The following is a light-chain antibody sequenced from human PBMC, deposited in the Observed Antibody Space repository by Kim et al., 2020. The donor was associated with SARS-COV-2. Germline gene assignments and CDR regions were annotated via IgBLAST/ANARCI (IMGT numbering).Light chain of an antibody. Sequence: ELTQTPSASGTPGQRVIISCSGSSSNIGRTSVNWYQQVPGAAPKLLIYNVNKRPSGVPDRFSASKSGTSASLAISGLQSEDEAHYYCAPWDDSLNGWVFGGGTQLTVL. V-gene: IGLV1-44*01. CDR2: NVN. CDR1: SSNIGRTS. J-gene: IGLJ3*02. CDR3: APWDDSLNGWV.